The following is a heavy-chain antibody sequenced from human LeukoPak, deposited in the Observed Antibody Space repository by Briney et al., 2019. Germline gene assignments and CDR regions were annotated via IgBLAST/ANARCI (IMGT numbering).Heavy chain of an antibody. D-gene: IGHD6-6*01. J-gene: IGHJ6*03. CDR3: ARGGQLGPRYYYYYMDV. CDR2: INAGNGNT. V-gene: IGHV1-3*03. CDR1: GYTFTSYA. Sequence: ASVKVSCKSSGYTFTSYAMHWVRQAPGQRLEWMGWINAGNGNTKYSQEFQGRVTITRDTSASTAYMELSSLRSEDMAVYYCARGGQLGPRYYYYYMDVWGKGTTVTVSS.